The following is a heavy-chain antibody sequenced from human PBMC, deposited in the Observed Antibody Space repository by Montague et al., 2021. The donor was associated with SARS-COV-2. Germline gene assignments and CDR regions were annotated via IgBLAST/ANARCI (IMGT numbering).Heavy chain of an antibody. D-gene: IGHD3-10*01. V-gene: IGHV3-23*01. J-gene: IGHJ6*02. CDR1: GFTSSNSA. Sequence: SLRLSCAASGFTSSNSALNWVRPAPGKGLEWVSGSSGSDGGTHYXDSVKGRFTISRDNSKNVLYLQMNSLRAEDTALYYCAKDSYYYGLGYGMDVWGQGTTVTVSS. CDR2: SSGSDGGT. CDR3: AKDSYYYGLGYGMDV.